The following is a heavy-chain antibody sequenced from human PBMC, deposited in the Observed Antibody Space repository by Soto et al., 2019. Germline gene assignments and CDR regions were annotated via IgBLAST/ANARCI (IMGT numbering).Heavy chain of an antibody. Sequence: QVQLQESGPGLGKPSQTLSLTCTVSGDSVRNGGYYWNWIRQYPGKGLEWIGYIYYTGSTSYNPSLESRLTISADTSKNKISLRLRSVTAADTAVYYCSSGVAASPDFEYWGQGALVTISS. D-gene: IGHD2-15*01. V-gene: IGHV4-31*03. CDR1: GDSVRNGGYY. CDR2: IYYTGST. J-gene: IGHJ4*02. CDR3: SSGVAASPDFEY.